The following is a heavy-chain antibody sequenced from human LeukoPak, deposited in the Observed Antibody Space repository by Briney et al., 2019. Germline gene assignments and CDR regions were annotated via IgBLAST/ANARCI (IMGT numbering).Heavy chain of an antibody. Sequence: GGSLRLSCAASGFTFSSYAMSWVRQAPGKGLEWGSAISGSGGSTHYADSVKGRFTISRDNSKNTLYQQMNNLRAEDTAVYYCAKDKNSGWYFFGYWGQGTLVTVSS. J-gene: IGHJ4*02. CDR2: ISGSGGST. D-gene: IGHD6-19*01. CDR1: GFTFSSYA. V-gene: IGHV3-23*01. CDR3: AKDKNSGWYFFGY.